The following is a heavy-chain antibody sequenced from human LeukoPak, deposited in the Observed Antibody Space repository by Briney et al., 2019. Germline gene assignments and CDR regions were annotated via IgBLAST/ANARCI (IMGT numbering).Heavy chain of an antibody. CDR2: IKQDGSEK. CDR1: GFTFSSYE. CDR3: ARDFSGWYVFDY. V-gene: IGHV3-7*01. D-gene: IGHD6-19*01. J-gene: IGHJ4*02. Sequence: GGSLRLSCAASGFTFSSYEMSWVRQAPGKGLEWVANIKQDGSEKYYVDSVKGRFTISRDNAKNSLYLQMNSLRAEDTAVYYCARDFSGWYVFDYWGQGTLVTVSS.